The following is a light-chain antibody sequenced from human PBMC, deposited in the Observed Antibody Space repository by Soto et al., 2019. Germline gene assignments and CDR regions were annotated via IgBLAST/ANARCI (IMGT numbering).Light chain of an antibody. CDR1: QGISNY. CDR2: AAS. CDR3: QKYNAAPLT. Sequence: DIQMTQSPSSLSASVGDRVTITCRANQGISNYLAWYQQKPGKVPKLLIYAASTLQSGVPSRFSGSGSGTDFTLSIGRLQPEDVATYYCQKYNAAPLTFGQGTKVEIK. J-gene: IGKJ1*01. V-gene: IGKV1-27*01.